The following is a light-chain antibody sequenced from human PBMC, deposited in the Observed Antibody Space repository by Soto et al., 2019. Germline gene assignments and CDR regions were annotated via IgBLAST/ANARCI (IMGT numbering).Light chain of an antibody. CDR1: QDISNY. CDR3: QQYDNLYT. CDR2: DAS. Sequence: DIQMTQSPSSLSASVGDRVTITCQASQDISNYLNWYQQKPGQFPKLLIYDASNLETGVPSRFSGSGSGTDFTFSISSLQPEDIATYYCQQYDNLYTFGQGTKLEFK. V-gene: IGKV1-33*01. J-gene: IGKJ2*01.